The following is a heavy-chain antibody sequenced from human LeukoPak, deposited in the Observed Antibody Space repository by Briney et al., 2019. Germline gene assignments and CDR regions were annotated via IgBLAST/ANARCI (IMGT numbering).Heavy chain of an antibody. CDR1: RGSISGYY. CDR2: IYYSGST. J-gene: IGHJ4*02. V-gene: IGHV4-59*01. D-gene: IGHD4-11*01. Sequence: MASETLSLTCTVSRGSISGYYWSWIRQPPGKGLEWIGYIYYSGSTNYNPSLKSRVTISIDTSKKQFSLKLSSVTAADTAVYYCARVEYSNPSYWGQGTLVTVSS. CDR3: ARVEYSNPSY.